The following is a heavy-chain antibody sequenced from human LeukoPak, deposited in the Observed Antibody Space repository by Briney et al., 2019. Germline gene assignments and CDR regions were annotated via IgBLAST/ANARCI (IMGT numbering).Heavy chain of an antibody. Sequence: GGSLRLSCAASGFTFDDNAIHWVRQAPGKGLEWVSGISWNSGSIGYADSVKGRFTISRDNAKNSLYLQMNSLRAEDTALYYCAKDQRGSSYYYYYGMDVWGQGTTVTVSS. CDR2: ISWNSGSI. CDR1: GFTFDDNA. J-gene: IGHJ6*02. CDR3: AKDQRGSSYYYYYGMDV. V-gene: IGHV3-9*01. D-gene: IGHD6-6*01.